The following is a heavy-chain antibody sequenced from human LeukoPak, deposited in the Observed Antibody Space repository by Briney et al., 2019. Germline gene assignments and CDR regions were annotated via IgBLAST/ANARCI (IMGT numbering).Heavy chain of an antibody. J-gene: IGHJ4*02. CDR3: ARAPLYCSSTSCYSFDY. D-gene: IGHD2-2*01. V-gene: IGHV3-48*03. CDR2: ISSSGTTI. CDR1: GFTFSSYE. Sequence: GGSLRLSCAASGFTFSSYEMIWVRQAPGKGLEWVSYISSSGTTIYYADSVKGRFTISRDNAKNSLYLQMNSLRAEDTAVYYCARAPLYCSSTSCYSFDYWGQGTLVTVSS.